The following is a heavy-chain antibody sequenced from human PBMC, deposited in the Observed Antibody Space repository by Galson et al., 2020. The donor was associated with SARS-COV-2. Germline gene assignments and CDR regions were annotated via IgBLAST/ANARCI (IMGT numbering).Heavy chain of an antibody. V-gene: IGHV3-20*01. D-gene: IGHD4-17*01. J-gene: IGHJ2*01. CDR1: GFTFDDYG. CDR3: ATVYGGTYWYFDL. CDR2: INWNGGST. Sequence: GGSLRLSCAASGFTFDDYGMSWVRQAPGKGLEWVSGINWNGGSTGYADSVKGRFTISRDNAKNSLYLQMNSLRAEDTALYHCATVYGGTYWYFDLWGRGTLVTVSS.